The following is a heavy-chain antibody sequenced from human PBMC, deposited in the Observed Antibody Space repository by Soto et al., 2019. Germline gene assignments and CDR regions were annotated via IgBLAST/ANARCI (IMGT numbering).Heavy chain of an antibody. CDR1: GGTFSSYA. CDR2: IIPIFGTA. Sequence: SVKVSYKASGGTFSSYAISWVRQAPGQGLEWMGGIIPIFGTANYAQKFQGRVTITADESTSTAYMELSSLRSEDTAVYYCARDRGGYVGNAFDIWGQGTMVTVSS. J-gene: IGHJ3*02. D-gene: IGHD5-18*01. V-gene: IGHV1-69*13. CDR3: ARDRGGYVGNAFDI.